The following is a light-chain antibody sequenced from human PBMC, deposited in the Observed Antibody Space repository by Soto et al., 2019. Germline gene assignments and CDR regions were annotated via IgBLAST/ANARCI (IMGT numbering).Light chain of an antibody. CDR2: EGS. Sequence: QSALTQPASVSGSPGQSITISCTGTSSDVGTYNLVSWYQQHPGKAPKLMIYEGSKRPSGVSNRFSGSKSGNTASLTISGLQAEDEADYYCCSYAGSRISMVFGGGTQLTVL. CDR1: SSDVGTYNL. J-gene: IGLJ2*01. CDR3: CSYAGSRISMV. V-gene: IGLV2-23*01.